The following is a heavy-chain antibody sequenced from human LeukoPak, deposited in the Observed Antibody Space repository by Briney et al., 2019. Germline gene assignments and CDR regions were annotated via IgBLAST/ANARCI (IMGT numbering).Heavy chain of an antibody. CDR2: INSDGSSI. Sequence: GGSLRLSCAASGFTFSSYWMHWVRQAPGKGLVWLSRINSDGSSISYADSVKGRFTISRDNSKNTLYLQMNSLRAEDTAVYYCARVLDYDFWSGYRFDYWGQGTLVTVSS. D-gene: IGHD3-3*01. CDR1: GFTFSSYW. J-gene: IGHJ4*02. V-gene: IGHV3-74*01. CDR3: ARVLDYDFWSGYRFDY.